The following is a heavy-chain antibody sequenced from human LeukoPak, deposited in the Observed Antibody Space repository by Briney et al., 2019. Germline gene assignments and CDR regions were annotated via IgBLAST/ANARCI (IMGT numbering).Heavy chain of an antibody. V-gene: IGHV4-59*01. CDR3: ARLTYCSSTSCYYSHAQDADV. CDR1: GGSISSYY. D-gene: IGHD2-2*01. J-gene: IGHJ6*02. CDR2: IYYSGST. Sequence: SETLSLTCTVSGGSISSYYWSWIRQPPGKGLEWIGYIYYSGSTNYNPSLKSRVTISVDTSKNQFSLKLSSVTAADTAVYYCARLTYCSSTSCYYSHAQDADVWGQGTTVTVSS.